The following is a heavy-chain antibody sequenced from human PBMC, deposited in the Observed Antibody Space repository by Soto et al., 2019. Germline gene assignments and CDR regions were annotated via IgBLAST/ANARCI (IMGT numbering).Heavy chain of an antibody. V-gene: IGHV1-18*01. CDR1: GYTFTSYG. CDR2: ISAYNGNT. D-gene: IGHD3-3*01. Sequence: QVQLVQSGAEVKKPGASVKVSCKASGYTFTSYGISWVRQAPGQGLEWMGWISAYNGNTNYAQKLQGRVTMTTDTATSTAYMELRRLSSDDTDVYYCARAPASFAYDFWSGYYDWGQGTLVTVSS. CDR3: ARAPASFAYDFWSGYYD. J-gene: IGHJ4*02.